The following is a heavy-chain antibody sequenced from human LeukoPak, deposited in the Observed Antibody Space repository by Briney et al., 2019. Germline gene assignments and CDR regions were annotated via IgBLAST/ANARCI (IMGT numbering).Heavy chain of an antibody. J-gene: IGHJ3*02. CDR3: ARVSYDSSGYDPPTDAFDI. V-gene: IGHV4-39*07. Sequence: PSETLSLTCTVSGGSISSSSYYWGWIRQPPGKGLEWIGSIYYSGSTYYNPSLKSRVTISVDTSKNQFSLKLSSVTAGDTAVYYCARVSYDSSGYDPPTDAFDIWGQGTMVTVSS. D-gene: IGHD3-22*01. CDR1: GGSISSSSYY. CDR2: IYYSGST.